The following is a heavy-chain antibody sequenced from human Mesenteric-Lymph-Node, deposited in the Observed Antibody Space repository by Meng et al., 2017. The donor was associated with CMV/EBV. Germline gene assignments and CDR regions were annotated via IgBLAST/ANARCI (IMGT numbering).Heavy chain of an antibody. J-gene: IGHJ4*02. Sequence: ASVKVSCKASGYSFISHDINWVRQAPGQGLEWMGWMNPNTGNTGYVQKFQDRVTMTRNTSISTAYMELGSLTSEDTAVYYCARGSHYYDGSGYASPDYWDQGTLVTVSS. CDR1: GYSFISHD. V-gene: IGHV1-8*02. CDR3: ARGSHYYDGSGYASPDY. D-gene: IGHD3-22*01. CDR2: MNPNTGNT.